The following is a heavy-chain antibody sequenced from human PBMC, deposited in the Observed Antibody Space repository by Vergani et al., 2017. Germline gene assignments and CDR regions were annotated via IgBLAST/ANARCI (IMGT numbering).Heavy chain of an antibody. CDR1: GFTFSSYA. Sequence: QVQLVESGGGVVQPGRSLRLSCAASGFTFSSYAMHWVRQAPGKGLEWVAVISYDGSNKYYAGSVKGRFTISRDNSKNTLYLQMNSLRAEDTAVYYCARDCLPFATYVIQYYWGQGTLVTVSS. CDR2: ISYDGSNK. V-gene: IGHV3-30-3*01. CDR3: ARDCLPFATYVIQYY. J-gene: IGHJ4*02. D-gene: IGHD3-16*01.